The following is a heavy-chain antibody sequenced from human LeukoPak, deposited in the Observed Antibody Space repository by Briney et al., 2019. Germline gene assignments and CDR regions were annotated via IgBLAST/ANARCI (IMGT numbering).Heavy chain of an antibody. CDR1: GFIFSNFW. CDR3: ARGMRDYYGIDY. CDR2: INSDESTT. Sequence: PGGSLRLSCAASGFIFSNFWMHWVRQAPGKGLVWVSHINSDESTTNYADSVRGRFTISRDNAKNTLYLQMNSLTAEDTAVYYCARGMRDYYGIDYWGQGTLVTVSS. V-gene: IGHV3-74*01. J-gene: IGHJ4*02. D-gene: IGHD3-16*01.